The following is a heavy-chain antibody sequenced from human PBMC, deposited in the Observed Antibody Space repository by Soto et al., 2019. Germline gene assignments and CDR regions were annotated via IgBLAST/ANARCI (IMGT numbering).Heavy chain of an antibody. J-gene: IGHJ4*02. CDR3: ARSPYYYDSSNYYRY. Sequence: GGSLRLSCEASGFTLSSYWMHWVRQAPGKGLVWVSRINSDGSSTRYADSVRGRFTIFRDNAKNPLYLQLNSLRDEDTAVYYCARSPYYYDSSNYYRYWGQGTLVTVSS. CDR1: GFTLSSYW. V-gene: IGHV3-74*01. D-gene: IGHD3-22*01. CDR2: INSDGSST.